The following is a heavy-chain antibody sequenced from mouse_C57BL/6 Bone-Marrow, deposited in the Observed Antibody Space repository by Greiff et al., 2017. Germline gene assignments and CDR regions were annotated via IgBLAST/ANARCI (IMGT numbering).Heavy chain of an antibody. J-gene: IGHJ4*01. D-gene: IGHD3-2*02. CDR1: GFTFSSYG. V-gene: IGHV5-6*01. CDR3: ARQLRLRDYAMDY. CDR2: ISSGGSYT. Sequence: VQLKESGGDLVKPGGSLKLSCAASGFTFSSYGMSWVRQTPDKRLEWVATISSGGSYTYYPDSVKGRFTISRDNAKNTLYLQMSSLKSEDTAMYYCARQLRLRDYAMDYWGQGTSVTVSS.